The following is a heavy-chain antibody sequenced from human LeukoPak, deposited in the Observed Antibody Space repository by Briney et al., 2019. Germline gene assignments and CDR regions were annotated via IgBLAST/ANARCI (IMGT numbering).Heavy chain of an antibody. Sequence: GGSLRLSCAASGFTFDDYAMHWVRQAPGKGLEWVSGISWNSGSIGYADSVKGRFTISRDNAKNSLYLQMNSLRAEDTAVYYCAKDSSSSFDYWGQGTLVTVSS. CDR3: AKDSSSSFDY. J-gene: IGHJ4*02. V-gene: IGHV3-9*01. CDR2: ISWNSGSI. D-gene: IGHD6-6*01. CDR1: GFTFDDYA.